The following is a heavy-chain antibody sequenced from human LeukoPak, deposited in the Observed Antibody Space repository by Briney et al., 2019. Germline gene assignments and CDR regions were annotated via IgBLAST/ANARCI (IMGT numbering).Heavy chain of an antibody. CDR2: ISSSGSDI. CDR1: GFTFSNYS. V-gene: IGHV3-21*05. J-gene: IGHJ4*02. Sequence: GGSLRLSCAASGFTFSNYSMNWVRQAPGKGLEWVSYISSSGSDIYYKDSVKGRFTISRDKAKNTLYLQMKSLRAKDTDVYYCARDYGGSSPLDYWGQGTLVTVSS. D-gene: IGHD4-23*01. CDR3: ARDYGGSSPLDY.